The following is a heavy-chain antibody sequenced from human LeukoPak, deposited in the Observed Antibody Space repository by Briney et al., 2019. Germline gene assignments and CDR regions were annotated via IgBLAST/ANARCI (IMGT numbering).Heavy chain of an antibody. D-gene: IGHD2-21*02. CDR1: GFTVSSNY. CDR3: ARYYCGGDCYWGGIEYYYYYMDV. J-gene: IGHJ6*03. Sequence: GGSLRLSCAASGFTVSSNYMIWVRQAPGKGLEWVSVIYSGGRTYYADSVKGRFTISRDNSKNTLYLQMNSLRAEDTAVYYCARYYCGGDCYWGGIEYYYYYMDVWGKGTTVTISS. V-gene: IGHV3-66*01. CDR2: IYSGGRT.